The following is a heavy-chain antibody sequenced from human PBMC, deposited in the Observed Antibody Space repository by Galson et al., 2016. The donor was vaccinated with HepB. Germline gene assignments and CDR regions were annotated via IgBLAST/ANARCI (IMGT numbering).Heavy chain of an antibody. D-gene: IGHD5-12*01. CDR2: IEKDGSEE. V-gene: IGHV3-7*03. J-gene: IGHJ4*02. CDR1: GLTFNIQY. CDR3: VAGAGWLPDY. Sequence: SLRLSCAVSGLTFNIQYMSWVRQAPGKGLEWVANIEKDGSEENYVDSVKGRFTISRDNAKNSAYLQMKNVRAEDTAIYYCVAGAGWLPDYWGKGTLVSVSS.